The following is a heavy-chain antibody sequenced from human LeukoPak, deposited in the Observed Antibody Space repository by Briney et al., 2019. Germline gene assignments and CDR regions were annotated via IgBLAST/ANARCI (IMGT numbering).Heavy chain of an antibody. CDR2: ISAYNGNT. D-gene: IGHD2-15*01. J-gene: IGHJ4*02. V-gene: IGHV1-18*01. Sequence: GASVTVSCKASGYTFTSYGISWVRQAPGQGLEWMGWISAYNGNTNYAQKLQGRVTMTTDTSTSTAYMELRSLRSDDTAVYYCAIRGYCSSGSCFSTDWGYDYWGQGTLVTVSS. CDR1: GYTFTSYG. CDR3: AIRGYCSSGSCFSTDWGYDY.